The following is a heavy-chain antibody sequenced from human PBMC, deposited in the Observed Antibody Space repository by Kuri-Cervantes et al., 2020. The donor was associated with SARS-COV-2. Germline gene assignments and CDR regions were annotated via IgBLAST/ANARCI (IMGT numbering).Heavy chain of an antibody. V-gene: IGHV4-34*01. CDR3: ARSVIIFGGVIFDQ. CDR1: GGSFSNFH. D-gene: IGHD3-16*01. CDR2: INYSGTT. Sequence: SETLSLTCGVYGGSFSNFHWNWVRQPPGKGLEWIGEINYSGTTNYNPSLKSRVTISVDTSKNQFSLNLTSVTAADTAVYYCARSVIIFGGVIFDQWGQGTLVTVSS. J-gene: IGHJ4*02.